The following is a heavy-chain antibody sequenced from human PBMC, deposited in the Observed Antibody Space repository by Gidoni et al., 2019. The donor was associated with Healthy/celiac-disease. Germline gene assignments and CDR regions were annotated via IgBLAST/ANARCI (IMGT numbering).Heavy chain of an antibody. Sequence: QVQLVESGGGVVQPGWSLILSCAASGFPFSRYALHGVSQAPGQGLEWVAVISYDGSNKYYADSVKGRFTISRDKSKNTLYLQMNSLRAEDTAVYYCAREGEGNWNYFGYWGQGTLVTVSS. D-gene: IGHD1-1*01. J-gene: IGHJ4*02. CDR1: GFPFSRYA. CDR3: AREGEGNWNYFGY. CDR2: ISYDGSNK. V-gene: IGHV3-30-3*01.